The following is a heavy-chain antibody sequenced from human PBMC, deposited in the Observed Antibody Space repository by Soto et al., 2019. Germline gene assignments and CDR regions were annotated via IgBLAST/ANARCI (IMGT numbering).Heavy chain of an antibody. Sequence: GGSLRLSCAASGFTFSRYWMNWVRQSPGKGLEWVAVIKQDGSEKDYVDSVKGRFTISRDNAKNSLYLQMDSLRAEDTAVYYCASPTLDCSADSCSRYRAFDIWGQGTMVTVSS. CDR2: IKQDGSEK. D-gene: IGHD2-15*01. CDR3: ASPTLDCSADSCSRYRAFDI. V-gene: IGHV3-7*01. J-gene: IGHJ3*02. CDR1: GFTFSRYW.